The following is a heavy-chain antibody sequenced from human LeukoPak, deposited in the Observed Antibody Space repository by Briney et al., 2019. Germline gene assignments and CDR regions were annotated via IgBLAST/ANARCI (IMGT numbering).Heavy chain of an antibody. J-gene: IGHJ4*02. CDR3: VRDPHMVVVPAARVYYFDY. CDR1: GFTFYIYS. V-gene: IGHV3-21*01. CDR2: ISSRSIYYI. D-gene: IGHD2-2*01. Sequence: GGSLRLSCAASGFTFYIYSMKWVRRSPGKGRECVSSISSRSIYYIYYADSVKGRFTIARDNAKNSLYLQMDSLRAEDTAVYYCVRDPHMVVVPAARVYYFDYGGQGTLVTVSS.